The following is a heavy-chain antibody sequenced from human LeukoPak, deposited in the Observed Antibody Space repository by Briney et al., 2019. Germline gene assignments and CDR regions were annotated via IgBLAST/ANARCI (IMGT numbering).Heavy chain of an antibody. J-gene: IGHJ5*02. CDR3: AKEGTPQVSTWYDL. CDR1: GFTVSSNY. Sequence: PGGSLRLSCAASGFTVSSNYMSWVRQAPGKGLEWVSFIYRDGSTFYADSVKGRFTISRDNPRNTLYLQMNILRTEDTAVYYCAKEGTPQVSTWYDLWGQGTQVIVSS. CDR2: IYRDGST. D-gene: IGHD3-10*01. V-gene: IGHV3-53*05.